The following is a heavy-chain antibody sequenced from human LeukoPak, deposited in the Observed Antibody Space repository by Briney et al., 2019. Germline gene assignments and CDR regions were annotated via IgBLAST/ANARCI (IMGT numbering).Heavy chain of an antibody. Sequence: GGSLRLSCAVSGLTFSSNHMSWVRQAPGKGLEWVSVIYSGGSTYYSHSVKGIFTISRDNSKNTLYLQMSSLRAEDTAVYYCARGYVAPIDYWGQGTLVTVSS. D-gene: IGHD5-12*01. J-gene: IGHJ4*02. CDR2: IYSGGST. CDR3: ARGYVAPIDY. V-gene: IGHV3-66*01. CDR1: GLTFSSNH.